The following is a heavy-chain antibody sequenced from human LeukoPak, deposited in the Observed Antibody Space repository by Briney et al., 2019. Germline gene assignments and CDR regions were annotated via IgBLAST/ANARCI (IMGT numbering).Heavy chain of an antibody. Sequence: SETLSLTCAVSGRSISSGGYSWRWIRQPPGKGLERIGYIYHSGSTYYNPSLKRRVTISVDRSKNQFSLKLSSVTAADTAVYYCARGPEAGTTYFDYWGQGTLVTVSS. V-gene: IGHV4-30-2*01. CDR1: GRSISSGGYS. D-gene: IGHD1-1*01. J-gene: IGHJ4*02. CDR3: ARGPEAGTTYFDY. CDR2: IYHSGST.